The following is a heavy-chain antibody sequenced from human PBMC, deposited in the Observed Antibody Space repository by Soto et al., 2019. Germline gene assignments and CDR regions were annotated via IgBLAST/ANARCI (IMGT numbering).Heavy chain of an antibody. Sequence: GASVKVSCKASGYTFTSYGISWVRQAPGQGLEWMGWISAYNGNTNYAQKLQGRVTMTTDTSTSTAYMELRSLRSDDTAAYYCARDRPSGYVGRYYYYYYGMDVWGQGTTVTVSS. D-gene: IGHD5-12*01. V-gene: IGHV1-18*04. CDR3: ARDRPSGYVGRYYYYYYGMDV. J-gene: IGHJ6*02. CDR2: ISAYNGNT. CDR1: GYTFTSYG.